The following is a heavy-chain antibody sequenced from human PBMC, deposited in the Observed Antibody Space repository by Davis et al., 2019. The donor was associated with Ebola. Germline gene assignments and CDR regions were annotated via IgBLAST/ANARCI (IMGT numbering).Heavy chain of an antibody. CDR3: ARVLTTVTTGWFDP. V-gene: IGHV4-61*01. D-gene: IGHD4-11*01. CDR2: IYYSGST. Sequence: MPSETLSLTCTVSGGSVSSGSYYWSWIRQPPGKGLEWIGYIYYSGSTNYNPPLKSRVTISVDTSKNQFSLKLSSVTAADTAVYYCARVLTTVTTGWFDPWGQGTPVTVSS. J-gene: IGHJ5*02. CDR1: GGSVSSGSYY.